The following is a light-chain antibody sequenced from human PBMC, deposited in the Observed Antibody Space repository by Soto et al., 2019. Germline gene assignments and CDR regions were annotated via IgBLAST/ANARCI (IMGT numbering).Light chain of an antibody. CDR1: QGISRW. CDR3: QQHTT. CDR2: KAS. Sequence: DIQMTQSPSTLSASVGDRVTITCRGSQGISRWLAGYQQKPGKAPRLLIYKASSLASGVPSRFSGSGSGTEFTLTISSLQPEDVATYHCQQHTTFGQGTKVEI. J-gene: IGKJ1*01. V-gene: IGKV1-5*03.